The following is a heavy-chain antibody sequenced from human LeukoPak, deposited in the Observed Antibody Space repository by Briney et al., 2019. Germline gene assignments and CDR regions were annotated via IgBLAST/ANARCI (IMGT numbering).Heavy chain of an antibody. CDR3: ARRGSYGDYSVY. CDR2: INSDGTST. D-gene: IGHD4-17*01. J-gene: IGHJ4*02. Sequence: GGSLILSCAASGFTFSSYWMHWVRQAPGKGLVWVSRINSDGTSTSYADSVEGRFTISRDNAKNTLYLQMNSLRAEDTAVYYCARRGSYGDYSVYWGQGTLVTVSS. CDR1: GFTFSSYW. V-gene: IGHV3-74*01.